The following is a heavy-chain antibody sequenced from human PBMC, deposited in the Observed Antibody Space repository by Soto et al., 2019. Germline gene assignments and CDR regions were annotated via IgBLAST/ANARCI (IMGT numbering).Heavy chain of an antibody. D-gene: IGHD1-26*01. Sequence: GGSLRLSCAASGFTFSSYAMHWVRQAPGKGLEWVAVISYDGSNKYYADSVKGRFTISRDNSKNTLYLQMNSLRAEDTAVYYCAGGFTTGYSYGMDVWGQGTTVTVSS. V-gene: IGHV3-30-3*01. CDR2: ISYDGSNK. J-gene: IGHJ6*02. CDR1: GFTFSSYA. CDR3: AGGFTTGYSYGMDV.